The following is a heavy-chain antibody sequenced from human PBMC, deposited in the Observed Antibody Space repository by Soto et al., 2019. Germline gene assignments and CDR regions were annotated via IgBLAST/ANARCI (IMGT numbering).Heavy chain of an antibody. CDR2: IISGGSRV. J-gene: IGHJ6*02. CDR1: GFTFSNDW. Sequence: PGGSLRLSCAASGFTFSNDWMNWVRQGPGKGLEWVSRIISGGSRVSYADSVKGRFTIARGNAKNTLYLEMHSLTAEDTAVYYCARERTSKGGMDVWGQGTTVTVSS. V-gene: IGHV3-74*01. CDR3: ARERTSKGGMDV.